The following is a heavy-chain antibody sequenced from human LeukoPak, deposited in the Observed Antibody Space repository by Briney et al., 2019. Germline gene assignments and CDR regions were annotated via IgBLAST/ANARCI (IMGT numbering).Heavy chain of an antibody. CDR1: GFAFDEHG. J-gene: IGHJ4*02. V-gene: IGHV3-20*04. Sequence: GSLRLSCTASGFAFDEHGMSWVRQVPGKGLEWVSGINWSGGSTGYADPLRGRFTISRDNAKNSLYLQMDSLRAEDTALYYCARAPITSPFFFDYWGQGTLVTVSS. CDR2: INWSGGST. CDR3: ARAPITSPFFFDY. D-gene: IGHD2-2*01.